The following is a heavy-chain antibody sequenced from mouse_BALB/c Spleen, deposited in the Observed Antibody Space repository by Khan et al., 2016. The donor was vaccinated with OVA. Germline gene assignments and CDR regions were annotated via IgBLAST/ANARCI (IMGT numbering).Heavy chain of an antibody. Sequence: VQLKQSGAELVKPAASLKLSCTASGYNIKDIYIHWVKQRPEKGLERIRRTDPANGNTKYDPKFQGKATITADTSSNTAYLQLSSLTSEDTAVYYGRISTINAWGQGTTLTVSS. CDR2: TDPANGNT. CDR1: GYNIKDIY. V-gene: IGHV14-3*02. D-gene: IGHD6-1*01. CDR3: RISTINA. J-gene: IGHJ2*01.